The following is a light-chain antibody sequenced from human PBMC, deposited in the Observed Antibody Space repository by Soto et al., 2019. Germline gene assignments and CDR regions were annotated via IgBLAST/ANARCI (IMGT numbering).Light chain of an antibody. CDR2: GAS. CDR3: QHYNNWPRT. CDR1: QSVSSN. V-gene: IGKV3-15*01. Sequence: EAVMTQSPATLSVSPGERATLSCRASQSVSSNLAWYQQKPGQAPRLLIYGASTRATGIPARFSGSGSGTEFTLTISSLQSADFAVYYCQHYNNWPRTFGQGTKVEIK. J-gene: IGKJ1*01.